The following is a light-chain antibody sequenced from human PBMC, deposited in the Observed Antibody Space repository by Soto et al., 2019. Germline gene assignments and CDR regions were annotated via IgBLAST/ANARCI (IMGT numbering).Light chain of an antibody. CDR3: FSFTTTSTHV. Sequence: QSALTQPASVSGSPGQSITISCTGTSSNVGSYKLVSWYQQHPGKAPKLMIFEVNKRPSGVSNRFSGSKSGNTASLTISGLKVEDEADYFCFSFTTTSTHVFGTGTKLTVL. J-gene: IGLJ1*01. CDR2: EVN. V-gene: IGLV2-23*02. CDR1: SSNVGSYKL.